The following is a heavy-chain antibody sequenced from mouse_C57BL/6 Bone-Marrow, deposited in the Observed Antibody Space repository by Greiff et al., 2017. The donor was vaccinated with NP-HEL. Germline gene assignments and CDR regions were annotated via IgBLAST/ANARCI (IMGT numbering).Heavy chain of an antibody. D-gene: IGHD2-3*01. CDR3: TKGGYYVGYAMDY. J-gene: IGHJ4*01. CDR1: GFNIKDYY. Sequence: VHVKQSGAELVRPGASVKLSCTASGFNIKDYYMHWVKQRPEQGLEWIGRIDPEDGDTEYAPKFQGKATMTADTSSNTAYLQLSSLTSEDTAVYYCTKGGYYVGYAMDYWGQGTSVTVSS. CDR2: IDPEDGDT. V-gene: IGHV14-1*01.